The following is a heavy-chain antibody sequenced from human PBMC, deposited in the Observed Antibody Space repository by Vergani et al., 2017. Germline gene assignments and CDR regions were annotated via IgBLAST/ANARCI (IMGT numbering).Heavy chain of an antibody. CDR1: GGSFSGYY. J-gene: IGHJ4*02. CDR3: ARDGDYYDSSGYPDY. V-gene: IGHV4-34*01. CDR2: INHSGST. Sequence: QVQLQQWGAGLLKPSETLSLTCAVYGGSFSGYYWSWIRQPPGKGLEWIGEINHSGSTNYNPSLKSRVTISVDTSKNQFSLKLSSVTAADTAVYYCARDGDYYDSSGYPDYWGQGTLVTVSS. D-gene: IGHD3-22*01.